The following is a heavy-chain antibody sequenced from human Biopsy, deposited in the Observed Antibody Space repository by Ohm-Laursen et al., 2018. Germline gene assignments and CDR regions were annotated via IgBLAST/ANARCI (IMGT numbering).Heavy chain of an antibody. CDR1: GGTFSNYG. Sequence: TVKISCKAPGGTFSNYGVNWVRQAPGQGLEWLGGNIPILGTGNYAQKFQDRVTVAADTSTSTATMELRSLRSDDTAVYYCATKLMGYFHHWGQGTLVIVSS. D-gene: IGHD5-24*01. V-gene: IGHV1-69*06. J-gene: IGHJ1*01. CDR2: NIPILGTG. CDR3: ATKLMGYFHH.